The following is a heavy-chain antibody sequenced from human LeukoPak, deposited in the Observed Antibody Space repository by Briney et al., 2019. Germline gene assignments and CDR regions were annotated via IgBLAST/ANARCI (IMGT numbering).Heavy chain of an antibody. CDR2: ISYDGSNK. CDR1: GFTFSSYA. CDR3: ARRARITGTTQVYYFDY. V-gene: IGHV3-30*01. Sequence: GGSLRLSCAASGFTFSSYAMHWVRQAPGKGLEWVAVISYDGSNKYYADSVKGRFTISRDNPKNTLYLQMNSLRAEDTAVYYCARRARITGTTQVYYFDYWGQGTLVTVSS. J-gene: IGHJ4*02. D-gene: IGHD1-20*01.